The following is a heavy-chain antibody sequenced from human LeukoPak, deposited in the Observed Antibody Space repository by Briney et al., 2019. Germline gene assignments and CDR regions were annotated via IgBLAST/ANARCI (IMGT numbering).Heavy chain of an antibody. Sequence: PGGSLRLSCAASGSTFSSYGMHWVRQAPGKGLEWVAVISYDGSNKYYADSVKGRFTISRDNSKNTLYLQMNSLRAEDTAVYYCANGDDYGGDYWGQGTLVTVSS. CDR3: ANGDDYGGDY. J-gene: IGHJ4*02. CDR1: GSTFSSYG. V-gene: IGHV3-30*18. CDR2: ISYDGSNK. D-gene: IGHD4-23*01.